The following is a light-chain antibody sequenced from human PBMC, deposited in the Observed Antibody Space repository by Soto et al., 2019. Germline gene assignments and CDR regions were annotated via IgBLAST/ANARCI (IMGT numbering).Light chain of an antibody. V-gene: IGKV1-5*03. J-gene: IGKJ1*01. Sequence: DIQMTQSPSTLSASVGDRVTITCRASQSISTWLAWYQQKPGKTPKVLIYKASTLASGVPTRFSGSGSGTEFTLTISSLQPDDFAIYYCIQYNPFARTFGQGTRVEIK. CDR1: QSISTW. CDR2: KAS. CDR3: IQYNPFART.